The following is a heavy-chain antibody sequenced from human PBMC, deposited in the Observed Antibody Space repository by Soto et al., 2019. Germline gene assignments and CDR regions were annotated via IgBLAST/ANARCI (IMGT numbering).Heavy chain of an antibody. CDR1: GGSISSYY. Sequence: SETLSLTCTVSGGSISSYYWSWIRQPPGKGLEWIGYIYYSGSTNYNPSLKSRVTISVDTSKNQFSLKLSSVTAADTAVYYCARAPYSSSWYGATPYYYYGMDVWGQGTTVTVSS. D-gene: IGHD6-13*01. CDR2: IYYSGST. V-gene: IGHV4-59*01. CDR3: ARAPYSSSWYGATPYYYYGMDV. J-gene: IGHJ6*02.